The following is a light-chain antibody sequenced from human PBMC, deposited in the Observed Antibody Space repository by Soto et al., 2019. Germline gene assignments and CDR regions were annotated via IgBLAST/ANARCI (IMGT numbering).Light chain of an antibody. Sequence: QSVLTQPASVSGSPGQSITISCTGTSSDVGGYNYVSWYQQHPGKAPKLMIYEVSNRPSGVSNRFSGSKSGNTASLTISGLQAEDEADYYCSSYTSSSTGVFGTGTKVT. CDR2: EVS. V-gene: IGLV2-14*01. J-gene: IGLJ1*01. CDR3: SSYTSSSTGV. CDR1: SSDVGGYNY.